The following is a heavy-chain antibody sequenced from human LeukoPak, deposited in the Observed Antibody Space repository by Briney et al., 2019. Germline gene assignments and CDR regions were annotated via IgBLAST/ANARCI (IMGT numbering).Heavy chain of an antibody. D-gene: IGHD2-8*01. Sequence: PGGSLRLSCAASGFTFSSYAMHWVRQAPGKGLEWVAVISYDGSNKYYADSVKGRFTISRDNSKNTLYLQMNSLRAEDTAVYYCAREYVPALPPRGQRGNWFDPWGQGTLVTVSS. CDR2: ISYDGSNK. J-gene: IGHJ5*02. CDR1: GFTFSSYA. CDR3: AREYVPALPPRGQRGNWFDP. V-gene: IGHV3-30-3*01.